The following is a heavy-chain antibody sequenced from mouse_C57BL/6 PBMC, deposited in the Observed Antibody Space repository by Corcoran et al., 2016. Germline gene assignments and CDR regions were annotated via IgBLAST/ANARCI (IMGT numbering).Heavy chain of an antibody. CDR3: ARRDLLYAMDH. J-gene: IGHJ4*01. V-gene: IGHV1-26*01. D-gene: IGHD2-10*01. Sequence: EVQLQQSGPELVKPGASVKISCKASGYTFTDYYMNWVKQSHGKSLEWIGDINPNNGGTSYNQKFKGNATLTVDKSSSTAYMELRSLTSEDSAVYYCARRDLLYAMDHWGQGTSVTVSS. CDR2: INPNNGGT. CDR1: GYTFTDYY.